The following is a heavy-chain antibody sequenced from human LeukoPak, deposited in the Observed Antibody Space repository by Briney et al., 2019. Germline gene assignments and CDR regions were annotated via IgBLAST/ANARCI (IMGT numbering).Heavy chain of an antibody. D-gene: IGHD6-19*01. CDR2: INHSGST. V-gene: IGHV4-34*01. J-gene: IGHJ4*02. CDR1: GGSFSGYY. CDR3: ARSPSYGSGWKVFGY. Sequence: PSETLSLTCAVYGGSFSGYYWSWIRQPPGKGLEWIGEINHSGSTNYNPSLKSRVTISVDTSKNQFSLKLSSVTAADTAVYYCARSPSYGSGWKVFGYWGQGTLVTVSS.